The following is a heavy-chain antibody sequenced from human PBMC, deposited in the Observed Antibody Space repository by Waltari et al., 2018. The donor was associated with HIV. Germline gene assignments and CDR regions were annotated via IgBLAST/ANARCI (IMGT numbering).Heavy chain of an antibody. CDR2: IYSGGST. Sequence: EVQLVESGGGLVQPGGSLRLSCAASGFTVSSNYMSWVRQAQGKGLEWVSVIYSGGSTYYADSVKGRFTISRHNSKNTLYLQMNSLRAEDTAVYYCARERGFTMRAFDIWGQGTMVTVSS. V-gene: IGHV3-53*04. J-gene: IGHJ3*02. CDR3: ARERGFTMRAFDI. D-gene: IGHD3-10*01. CDR1: GFTVSSNY.